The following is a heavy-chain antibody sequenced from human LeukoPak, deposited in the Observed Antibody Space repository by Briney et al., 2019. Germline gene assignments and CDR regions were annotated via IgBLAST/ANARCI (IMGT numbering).Heavy chain of an antibody. V-gene: IGHV4-34*01. D-gene: IGHD3-22*01. CDR3: ARGHGYYYYYMDV. CDR2: INHSGST. Sequence: SETLSLTCAVYGGSFSGYYWSWIRQPPGKGLEWIGEINHSGSTNYNPSLKSRVTISVDTSKNHFSLKLTSVTAADAAIYYCARGHGYYYYYMDVWGTGTTVTISS. CDR1: GGSFSGYY. J-gene: IGHJ6*03.